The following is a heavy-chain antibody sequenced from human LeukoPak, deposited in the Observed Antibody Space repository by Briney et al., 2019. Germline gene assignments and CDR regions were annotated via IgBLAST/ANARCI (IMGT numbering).Heavy chain of an antibody. CDR2: INHSGST. CDR3: ARQLWFRRFDY. J-gene: IGHJ4*02. D-gene: IGHD5-18*01. V-gene: IGHV4-34*01. CDR1: GGSFSGYY. Sequence: PSETLSLTCAVYGGSFSGYYWSWIRQPPGKGLEWIGEINHSGSTNYNPSLKSRVTISVDTSKNQFSLKLSSVTAADTAVYYCARQLWFRRFDYWDQGTLVTVSS.